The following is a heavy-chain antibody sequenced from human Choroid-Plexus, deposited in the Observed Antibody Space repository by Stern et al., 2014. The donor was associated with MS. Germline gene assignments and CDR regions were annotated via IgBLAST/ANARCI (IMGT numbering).Heavy chain of an antibody. J-gene: IGHJ5*02. CDR2: VSYDGSNK. CDR3: AKDRQYLTYFFDH. Sequence: VQLVESGGGVVQPGRPLRLSCEASGLPFGSLAMHWVRKVPAKGLEWGAGVSYDGSNKYYADSVKGRFTISRDNSQNTLYMQMSSLRPEDTAVYYCAKDRQYLTYFFDHWGQGSLVTVSS. CDR1: GLPFGSLA. V-gene: IGHV3-30*18. D-gene: IGHD2/OR15-2a*01.